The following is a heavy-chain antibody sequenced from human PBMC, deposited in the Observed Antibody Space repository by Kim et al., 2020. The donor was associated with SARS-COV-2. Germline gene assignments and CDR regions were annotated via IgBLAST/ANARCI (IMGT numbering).Heavy chain of an antibody. CDR3: ARNVYGSGSSFDY. D-gene: IGHD3-10*01. CDR1: GGTFSSYA. CDR2: IIPIFGTA. Sequence: SVKVSCKASGGTFSSYAISWVRQAPGQGLEWMGGIIPIFGTANYAQKFQGRVTITADESTSTAYMELSSLRSEDTAVYYCARNVYGSGSSFDYWGQGTLVTVSS. V-gene: IGHV1-69*13. J-gene: IGHJ4*02.